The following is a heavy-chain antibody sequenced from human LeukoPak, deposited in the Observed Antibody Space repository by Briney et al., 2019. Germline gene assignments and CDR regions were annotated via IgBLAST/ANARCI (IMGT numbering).Heavy chain of an antibody. CDR2: INPNSGNT. V-gene: IGHV1-2*02. D-gene: IGHD4-17*01. J-gene: IGHJ5*01. Sequence: ASMKVSCKTSGYTFTGYYIHWVRQAPGQGLEWMRWINPNSGNTKYAQKFQGRVTMTRDTSISTAYMELSGLRSDDTAVYYCAKNRLTVPNWFDSWGQGTLVTVSS. CDR3: AKNRLTVPNWFDS. CDR1: GYTFTGYY.